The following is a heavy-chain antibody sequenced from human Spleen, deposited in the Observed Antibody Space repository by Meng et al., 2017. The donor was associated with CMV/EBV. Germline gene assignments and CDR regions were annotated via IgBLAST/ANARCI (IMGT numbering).Heavy chain of an antibody. D-gene: IGHD2-2*01. CDR3: AKSYELPLDAFDI. V-gene: IGHV3-23*03. CDR2: IYSGSSTT. J-gene: IGHJ3*02. CDR1: GFTFSTYA. Sequence: GESLKISCAASGFTFSTYAMNWVRQAPGRGPEWVSVIYSGSSTTYYADPVEGRFTVSRDDSKNTLYLQMDSLRAEDTAVYYCAKSYELPLDAFDIWGQGTMVTVSS.